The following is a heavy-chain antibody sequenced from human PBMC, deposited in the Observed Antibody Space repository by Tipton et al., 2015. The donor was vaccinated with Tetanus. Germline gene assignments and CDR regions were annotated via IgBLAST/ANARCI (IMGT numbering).Heavy chain of an antibody. CDR1: GGLLSTGGYS. D-gene: IGHD4-11*01. V-gene: IGHV4-30-2*01. Sequence: TLSLTCAVSGGLLSTGGYSWGWIRQPPGQGLEWIGYIYHTGSTYYNPSLRSRVTISTVGSKNHVSLKLTSVTAADTGVYYCARDSNFYSYSYKGMDVWGQGTTVTVSS. CDR3: ARDSNFYSYSYKGMDV. CDR2: IYHTGST. J-gene: IGHJ6*02.